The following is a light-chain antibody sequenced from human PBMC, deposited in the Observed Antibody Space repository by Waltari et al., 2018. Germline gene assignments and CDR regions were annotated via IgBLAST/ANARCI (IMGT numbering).Light chain of an antibody. V-gene: IGKV3-15*01. J-gene: IGKJ1*01. CDR1: QNVGSN. CDR3: QQYNNWPRT. CDR2: GAS. Sequence: EVVMTQSPVTLSVSPGERATLSCRASQNVGSNLAWYHQKPGQAPRLLVYGASTRATGIPDRISGSGSGTEFTLTISRLQSEDFAVYYCQQYNNWPRTFGQGTKVEIK.